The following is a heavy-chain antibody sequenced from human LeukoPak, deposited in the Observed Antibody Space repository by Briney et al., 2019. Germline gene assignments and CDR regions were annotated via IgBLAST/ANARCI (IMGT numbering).Heavy chain of an antibody. CDR3: ARGGAFCSITTCHEFDH. Sequence: ASVTVSFKTSVYTFTFSYLHWVRQVPGQGLEWMGWTNPSTGGTKSAQQFEGRVTMTRDTSNTTGYLELRSLRLDDTATYYCARGGAFCSITTCHEFDHWGQGTLVIVSS. CDR2: TNPSTGGT. V-gene: IGHV1-2*02. D-gene: IGHD2-2*01. J-gene: IGHJ4*02. CDR1: VYTFTFSY.